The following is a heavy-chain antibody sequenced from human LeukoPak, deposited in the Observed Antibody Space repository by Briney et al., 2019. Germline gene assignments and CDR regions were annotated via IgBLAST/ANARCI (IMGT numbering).Heavy chain of an antibody. Sequence: PSETLSLTCAVYGGSFSGYYWSWIRQPPGKGLEWIGEINHSGSTNYNPSLKSRVTISVDTSKNQFSLKLSSVTAADTAVYYCARGPGIAAAGDFDYWGQGTLVTVSS. D-gene: IGHD6-13*01. J-gene: IGHJ4*02. V-gene: IGHV4-34*01. CDR3: ARGPGIAAAGDFDY. CDR1: GGSFSGYY. CDR2: INHSGST.